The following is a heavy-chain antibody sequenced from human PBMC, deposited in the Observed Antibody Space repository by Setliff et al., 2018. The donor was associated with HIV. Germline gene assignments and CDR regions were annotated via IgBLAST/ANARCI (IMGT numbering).Heavy chain of an antibody. CDR3: ARRQMVVAAVDAFDI. V-gene: IGHV4-39*01. CDR2: IYYSGTT. D-gene: IGHD2-15*01. CDR1: GGSVRRSTSY. Sequence: PSETLSLTCTVSGGSVRRSTSYWGWIRQPPGKGLEWIGSIYYSGTTYSNPSPKSRVTISVDTSKNQFSLRLTSVTAADTAVYYCARRQMVVAAVDAFDIWGQGTMVTVSS. J-gene: IGHJ3*02.